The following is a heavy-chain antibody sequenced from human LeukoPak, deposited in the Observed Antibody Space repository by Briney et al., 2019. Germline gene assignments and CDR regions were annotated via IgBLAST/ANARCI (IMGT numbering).Heavy chain of an antibody. Sequence: PGGSLRLSCAASGFTFSSYAMSWVRQAPGKGLEWVSAITNSGTDTYHADSVKGRFTISRDNSKNTLYLQMNSLRAEDTAVYYCAKQAVAGSFYIDYCGQGTLVTVSS. CDR1: GFTFSSYA. CDR2: ITNSGTDT. V-gene: IGHV3-23*01. J-gene: IGHJ4*02. CDR3: AKQAVAGSFYIDY. D-gene: IGHD6-19*01.